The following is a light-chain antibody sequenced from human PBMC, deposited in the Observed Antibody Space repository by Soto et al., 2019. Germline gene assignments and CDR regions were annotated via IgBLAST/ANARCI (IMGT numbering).Light chain of an antibody. CDR2: EVS. CDR3: SSYTSSSTAYV. J-gene: IGLJ1*01. CDR1: SSDVSGYNY. Sequence: QSVLTQPASVSGSPGQSITIYCTGTSSDVSGYNYVSWYQQHPGKAPKLMIYEVSNRPSGVSNRFSGSKSGNTASLTISGLQAEDEADYYCSSYTSSSTAYVFGTGTKLTVL. V-gene: IGLV2-14*01.